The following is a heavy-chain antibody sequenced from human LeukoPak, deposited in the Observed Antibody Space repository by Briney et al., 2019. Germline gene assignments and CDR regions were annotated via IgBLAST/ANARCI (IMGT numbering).Heavy chain of an antibody. V-gene: IGHV4-30-2*01. CDR2: IYHSGST. D-gene: IGHD3-3*01. CDR1: GGSISSGGYY. Sequence: PSQTLSLTCTVSGGSISSGGYYWSWIRQPPGKGLEWIGYIYHSGSTYYNPSLKSRVTISVDTSKNQFSLKLSSVTAADTAVYYCARAGGPLEWLPHDAFDIWGQGTMVTVSS. J-gene: IGHJ3*02. CDR3: ARAGGPLEWLPHDAFDI.